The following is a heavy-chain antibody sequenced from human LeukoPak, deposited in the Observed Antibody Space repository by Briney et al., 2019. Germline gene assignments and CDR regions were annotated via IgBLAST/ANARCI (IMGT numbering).Heavy chain of an antibody. J-gene: IGHJ4*02. V-gene: IGHV3-9*01. CDR2: ISWNSGSI. Sequence: GGSLRLSCTVSGFIFEDYAMHWVRQAPGKGLEWVSGISWNSGSIGYADSVKGRFTISRDNAKNSLYLQMNSLRAEDTALYYCAKDVFFLGPLDYWGQGTLVTVSS. CDR3: AKDVFFLGPLDY. CDR1: GFIFEDYA. D-gene: IGHD2/OR15-2a*01.